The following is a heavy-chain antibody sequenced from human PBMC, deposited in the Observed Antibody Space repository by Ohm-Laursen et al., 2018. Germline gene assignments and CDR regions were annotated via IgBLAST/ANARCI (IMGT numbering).Heavy chain of an antibody. CDR3: ATAGPYSGDDY. D-gene: IGHD6-25*01. Sequence: SLRLSCAASEFTFTNAWMSWVRQAPGKGLEWVGRIKRKADGETTDYAAPVKDRLTISRDDSKTTLYLQMNSLKTEDTAVYYCATAGPYSGDDYWGQGTLVNVSS. CDR2: IKRKADGETT. J-gene: IGHJ4*02. V-gene: IGHV3-15*01. CDR1: EFTFTNAW.